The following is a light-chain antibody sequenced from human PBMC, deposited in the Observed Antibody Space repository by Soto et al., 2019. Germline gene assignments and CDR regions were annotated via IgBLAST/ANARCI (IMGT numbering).Light chain of an antibody. CDR3: QQSYSTPRT. V-gene: IGKV1-39*01. J-gene: IGKJ1*01. Sequence: DIQMTQSPSSLSASVGDRVTITCRASQSISSYLNWYQQKPGKAPKLLSYAASSLQSGVPSRFSGSGSGTDFTLTISSLQPEDCATYYCQQSYSTPRTFGQGTKVEIK. CDR1: QSISSY. CDR2: AAS.